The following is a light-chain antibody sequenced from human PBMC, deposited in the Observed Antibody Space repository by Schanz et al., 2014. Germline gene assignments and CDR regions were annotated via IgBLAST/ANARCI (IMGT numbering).Light chain of an antibody. Sequence: EIVLTQSPGTLSLSPGERATLSCRASQSVGSTYLAWYQQKPGQAPRLLIYDASNRATGIPARFSGSGSGTDFTLTISTLQSEDFAVYYCQQRSNWPRTFGQGTKVEIK. V-gene: IGKV3D-20*02. CDR3: QQRSNWPRT. CDR2: DAS. J-gene: IGKJ1*01. CDR1: QSVGSTY.